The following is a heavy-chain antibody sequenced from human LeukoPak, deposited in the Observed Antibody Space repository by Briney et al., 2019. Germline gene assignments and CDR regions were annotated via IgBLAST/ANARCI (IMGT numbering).Heavy chain of an antibody. J-gene: IGHJ5*02. Sequence: SVKVSCKASGGTFSSYAISWVRQAPGQGLEWMGGIIPIFGTANYAQKFQGRVTITADESTSTAYMELSSLRSEDTAVYYCARALARHLDTAMVGWFDPWGQRTLVTVSS. CDR2: IIPIFGTA. D-gene: IGHD5-18*01. CDR1: GGTFSSYA. CDR3: ARALARHLDTAMVGWFDP. V-gene: IGHV1-69*13.